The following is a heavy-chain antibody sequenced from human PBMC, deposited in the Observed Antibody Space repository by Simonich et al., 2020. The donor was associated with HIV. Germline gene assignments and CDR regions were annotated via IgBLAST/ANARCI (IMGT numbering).Heavy chain of an antibody. J-gene: IGHJ4*02. CDR3: ARGHQQLVGRVHFDY. Sequence: QVHLMQSGAEVKKPGSSVKVSCKASGGTFSSYGINWVRQAPGQGLGWMGGISPIIDRTHYAQKVQGRVTITADKSTSTAYMELSSLRSDDTAVYYCARGHQQLVGRVHFDYWGQGILVTVSS. V-gene: IGHV1-69*10. CDR2: ISPIIDRT. CDR1: GGTFSSYG. D-gene: IGHD6-13*01.